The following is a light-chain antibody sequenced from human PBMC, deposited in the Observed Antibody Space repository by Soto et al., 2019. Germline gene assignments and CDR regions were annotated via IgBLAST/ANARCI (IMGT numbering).Light chain of an antibody. CDR1: SSDVGGYNY. J-gene: IGLJ1*01. CDR2: DVS. V-gene: IGLV2-14*01. Sequence: SVLTQPASVSGSRGQSITISCTGTSSDVGGYNYVSWYQQHPGKAPKLMIYDVSNRTSGVSNRFSGSKSGNTASRTISGLQAEDEADDYGSSYTSISSNSYVFGAG. CDR3: SSYTSISSNSYV.